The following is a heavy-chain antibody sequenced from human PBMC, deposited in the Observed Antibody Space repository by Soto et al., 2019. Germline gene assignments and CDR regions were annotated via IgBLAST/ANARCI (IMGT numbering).Heavy chain of an antibody. V-gene: IGHV4-59*01. D-gene: IGHD3-22*01. CDR2: IYYSGST. Sequence: SETLSLTCTLSGGSISSYYWSWIRQPPGKGLEWIGYIYYSGSTNYNPSLKSRVTISVDTSKNQFSLKLSSVTAADTAVYYCARVLDYYDSSGFDYWGQGTLVTVSS. J-gene: IGHJ4*02. CDR3: ARVLDYYDSSGFDY. CDR1: GGSISSYY.